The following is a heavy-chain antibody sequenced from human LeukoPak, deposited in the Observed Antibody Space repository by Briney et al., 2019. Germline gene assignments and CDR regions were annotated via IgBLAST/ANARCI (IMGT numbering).Heavy chain of an antibody. D-gene: IGHD4-17*01. CDR3: ARDGIYGETADY. Sequence: PSETLSLTCNVSGGSISSSTYYWGWIRQPPGKGLEWIGNIYHSGTTYYNPSLKSRVTISVDTSKNQFSLKLSSVTAADTAVYYCARDGIYGETADYWGQGTLVTVSS. CDR2: IYHSGTT. J-gene: IGHJ4*02. CDR1: GGSISSSTYY. V-gene: IGHV4-39*02.